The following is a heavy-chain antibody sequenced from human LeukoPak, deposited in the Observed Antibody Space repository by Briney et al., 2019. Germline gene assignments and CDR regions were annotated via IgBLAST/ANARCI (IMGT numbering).Heavy chain of an antibody. J-gene: IGHJ4*02. CDR2: MNPNNGHT. V-gene: IGHV1-8*02. CDR3: ARGAVTVPSLLSY. D-gene: IGHD1-14*01. CDR1: GYTFTSFD. Sequence: ASVKVSCKASGYTFTSFDITWVRQAAGQGLEWMGWMNPNNGHTGYAQTFQGRVTMTRSPSISTAYMELSSLTSEDTAVYYCARGAVTVPSLLSYWGQGTLVTVSS.